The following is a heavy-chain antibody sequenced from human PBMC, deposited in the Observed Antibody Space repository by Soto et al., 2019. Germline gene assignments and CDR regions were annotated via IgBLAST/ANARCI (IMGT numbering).Heavy chain of an antibody. Sequence: QLQLQESGPGLVKPSETLSLTCTVSGGSISSSSYYWGWIRQPPGKGLEWIGSIYYSGSTYYNPCLKSRVTISVDTSKNQFSLKPSSVTAADTAVYYCARHTPAISISDHWGQGTLVTVSS. CDR1: GGSISSSSYY. CDR2: IYYSGST. J-gene: IGHJ4*02. CDR3: ARHTPAISISDH. D-gene: IGHD2-15*01. V-gene: IGHV4-39*01.